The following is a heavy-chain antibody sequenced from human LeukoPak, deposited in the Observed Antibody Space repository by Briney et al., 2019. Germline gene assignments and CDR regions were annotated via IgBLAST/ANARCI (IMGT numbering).Heavy chain of an antibody. V-gene: IGHV4-34*01. CDR2: INHSGST. CDR3: ARAIRNFWFDP. J-gene: IGHJ5*02. Sequence: PSETLSLTCAVYGGSFSGYYWSWIRQPAGKRLEWIGEINHSGSTNYNPSLKSRVTISVDTSKNQFSLKLSSVTAADTAVYYCARAIRNFWFDPWGQGTLVTVSS. D-gene: IGHD4-11*01. CDR1: GGSFSGYY.